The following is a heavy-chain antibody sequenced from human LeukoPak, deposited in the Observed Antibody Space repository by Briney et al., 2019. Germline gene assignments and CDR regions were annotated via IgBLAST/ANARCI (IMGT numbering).Heavy chain of an antibody. CDR2: LYSNGDT. J-gene: IGHJ5*02. CDR1: GVTVSSNF. Sequence: GGSLRLSCAAYGVTVSSNFMTWVRQAPGKGLEWLSVLYSNGDTYYADSVKGRFTISRDSSKNTLYLQMDSLRAEDTAVYYCAVRSASGWFDPWGQGTLVTVSS. V-gene: IGHV3-53*01. D-gene: IGHD1-26*01. CDR3: AVRSASGWFDP.